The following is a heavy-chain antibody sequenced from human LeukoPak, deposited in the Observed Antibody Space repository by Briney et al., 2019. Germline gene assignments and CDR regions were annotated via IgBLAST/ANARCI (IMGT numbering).Heavy chain of an antibody. J-gene: IGHJ3*02. CDR3: ARERRQYDFWSGYFVGDAFDI. D-gene: IGHD3-3*01. V-gene: IGHV3-7*01. CDR1: GFTFSSYW. CDR2: IKQDGGEK. Sequence: GGSLRLSCAASGFTFSSYWMNWVRQAPGKGLEWVANIKQDGGEKYYVDSVKGRFTISRDNTKNSLYLQMNSLRAEDTAVYYCARERRQYDFWSGYFVGDAFDIWGQGTMVTVSS.